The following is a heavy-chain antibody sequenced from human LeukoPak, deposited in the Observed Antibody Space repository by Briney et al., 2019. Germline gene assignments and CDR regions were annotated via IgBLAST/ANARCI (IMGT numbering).Heavy chain of an antibody. CDR3: VRDVSLGFCTGGACSAHLDY. CDR2: ISWNSGTT. D-gene: IGHD2-8*02. Sequence: GRSLRLSCAASGFTFDDYAMHWVRQAPGKGLEWVSGISWNSGTTVYVDSVKGRFTISRDNAKNSLYLQMYSLRPEDMALYYCVRDVSLGFCTGGACSAHLDYWGQGTLVIVSS. J-gene: IGHJ4*02. CDR1: GFTFDDYA. V-gene: IGHV3-9*03.